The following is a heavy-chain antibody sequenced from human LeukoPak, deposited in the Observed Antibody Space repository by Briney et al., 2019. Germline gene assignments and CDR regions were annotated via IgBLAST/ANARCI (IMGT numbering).Heavy chain of an antibody. CDR1: GFTFSSYE. CDR2: ISSSGSTI. CDR3: ARVGSTGIGAG. D-gene: IGHD6-25*01. V-gene: IGHV3-48*03. J-gene: IGHJ4*02. Sequence: GGSLRLSCAASGFTFSSYEMNWVRQAPGKGLEWVSYISSSGSTIYYADSVKGRFTISRDNAKNSLYLQMNSLRAEDTAVYYCARVGSTGIGAGWGQGTLVTVSS.